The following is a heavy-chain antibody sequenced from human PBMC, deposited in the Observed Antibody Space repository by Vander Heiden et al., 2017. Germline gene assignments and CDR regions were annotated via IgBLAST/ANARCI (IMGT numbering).Heavy chain of an antibody. V-gene: IGHV1-18*01. CDR1: GYTSNNYG. Sequence: QVQLVQSGAEVKKPGDSVKISCQASGYTSNNYGFTWVRQAPGQGLECMGWINTYNGITHYAQNVQGRVTMTADTSTTTAYMELRSLRSDDTAVYYCATYSSLIPDYWGQGTLVTVS. CDR3: ATYSSLIPDY. CDR2: INTYNGIT. J-gene: IGHJ4*02. D-gene: IGHD6-13*01.